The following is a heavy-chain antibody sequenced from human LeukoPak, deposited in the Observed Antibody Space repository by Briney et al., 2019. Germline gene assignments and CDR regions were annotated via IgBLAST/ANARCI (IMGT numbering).Heavy chain of an antibody. CDR2: IIPIFGTA. D-gene: IGHD6-19*01. V-gene: IGHV1-69*13. J-gene: IGHJ6*02. CDR1: GGTFSSYA. Sequence: GASVKVSCKASGGTFSSYAISWVRQAPGQGLEWMGGIIPIFGTANYAQKFQGRVTITADESTSTAYMELSSLRSEDTAVYYCARVPGIAVAGYYYYYYGMDVWGQGTTVTVSS. CDR3: ARVPGIAVAGYYYYYYGMDV.